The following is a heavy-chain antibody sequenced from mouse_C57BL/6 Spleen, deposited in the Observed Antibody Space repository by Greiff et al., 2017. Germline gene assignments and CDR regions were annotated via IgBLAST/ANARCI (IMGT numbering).Heavy chain of an antibody. CDR1: GYTFTSYW. D-gene: IGHD2-4*01. J-gene: IGHJ3*01. CDR2: IDPSDSYT. Sequence: QVHVKQPGAELVMPGASVKLSCKASGYTFTSYWMHWVKQRPGQGLEWIGEIDPSDSYTNYNQKFKGKSTLTVDKSSSTAYMQLSSLTSEDSAVYYCARGYYDYDGFAYWGQGTLVTVSA. CDR3: ARGYYDYDGFAY. V-gene: IGHV1-69*01.